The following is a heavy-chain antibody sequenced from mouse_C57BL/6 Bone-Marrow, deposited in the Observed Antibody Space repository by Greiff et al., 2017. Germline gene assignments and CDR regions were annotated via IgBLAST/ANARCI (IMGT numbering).Heavy chain of an antibody. J-gene: IGHJ2*01. CDR2: IDPSYSYT. CDR3: ASTTGY. Sequence: QVQLQQPGAELVMPGASVKLSCKASGYTFPSYWMHWVKQRPGQGLEWIGEIDPSYSYTNYNQKLKGKSTMTVDKSSSTAYMQLSSLTSEDSAVYYCASTTGYWGQGTTLTVSS. V-gene: IGHV1-69*01. CDR1: GYTFPSYW. D-gene: IGHD2-14*01.